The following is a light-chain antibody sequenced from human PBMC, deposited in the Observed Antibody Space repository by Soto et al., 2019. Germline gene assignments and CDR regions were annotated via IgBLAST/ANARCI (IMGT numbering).Light chain of an antibody. CDR2: EGG. V-gene: IGLV2-23*01. CDR3: CSYAGISTYV. CDR1: SSDVGNYNF. J-gene: IGLJ1*01. Sequence: QSALTQPASVSGSPGQSITISCTGTSSDVGNYNFVSWYQQHPGKAPKLMISEGGKRPSGVSDRLSGSKSGNTASLTISGLQAEDEADYYCCSYAGISTYVFGPGTKLTVL.